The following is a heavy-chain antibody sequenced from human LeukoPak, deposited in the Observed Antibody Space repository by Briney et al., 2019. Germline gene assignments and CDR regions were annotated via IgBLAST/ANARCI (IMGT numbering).Heavy chain of an antibody. D-gene: IGHD1-26*01. Sequence: GGSLRLSCAASGFTFSSYAMSWLRQAPGKGLELVSAISGSGGSTYYADSVKGRYTISRANSKTTLYLQMNSLRAEDTAVYYCAKDQWALLSFDYWGQGTLVTVSS. CDR1: GFTFSSYA. V-gene: IGHV3-23*01. CDR2: ISGSGGST. CDR3: AKDQWALLSFDY. J-gene: IGHJ4*02.